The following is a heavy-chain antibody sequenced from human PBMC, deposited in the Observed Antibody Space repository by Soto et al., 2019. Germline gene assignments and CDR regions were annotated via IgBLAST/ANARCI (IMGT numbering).Heavy chain of an antibody. CDR2: IKEEGSEK. V-gene: IGHV3-7*01. CDR1: GFTFSPYY. J-gene: IGHJ4*02. Sequence: GGTLRLSCAASGFTFSPYYMSWVRQAPGKGLEWVARIKEEGSEKQYVESVKGRFTISRDNAESSLYLQMNYVRDEDTAVYYCMTDFQAFWGQGTLVTV. CDR3: MTDFQAF.